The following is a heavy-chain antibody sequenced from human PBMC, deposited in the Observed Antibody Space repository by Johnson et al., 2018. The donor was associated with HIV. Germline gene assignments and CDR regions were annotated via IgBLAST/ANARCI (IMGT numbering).Heavy chain of an antibody. CDR3: ARGFDWHWPTSAFHV. CDR2: IKKDGSEQ. Sequence: VQLVESGGGLVQPGGSLRLSCAASGFSFSDYDMHWVRQLTGKSLEWVRQAPGKGLEWVANIKKDGSEQSYVDSVRGRFTISRDNTKNSLYLHMSSLRADDTAVYYWARGFDWHWPTSAFHVWGQGTMVSVSS. CDR1: GFSFSDYD. V-gene: IGHV3-7*05. J-gene: IGHJ3*01. D-gene: IGHD3-9*01.